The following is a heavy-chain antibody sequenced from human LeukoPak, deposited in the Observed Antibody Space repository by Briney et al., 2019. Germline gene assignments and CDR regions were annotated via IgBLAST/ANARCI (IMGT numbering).Heavy chain of an antibody. CDR1: GGSISSGNW. Sequence: SGTLSLTCAVSGGSISSGNWWSWVRQPPGKGLEWIGEIYHSGSTNYNPSLKSRVTISIDTSKNQFSLKLSSVTAADTAVYYCARGSFYYFDYWGQGTLVTVSS. J-gene: IGHJ4*02. CDR3: ARGSFYYFDY. V-gene: IGHV4-4*02. CDR2: IYHSGST.